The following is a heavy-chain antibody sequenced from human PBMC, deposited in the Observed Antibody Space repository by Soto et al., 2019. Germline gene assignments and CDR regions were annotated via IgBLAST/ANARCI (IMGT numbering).Heavy chain of an antibody. Sequence: PSETLSLTCSVFGASVNSYYWSWIRQSPGRGLEWMGHIFNSGTIHYNPSLKSRVTMSVDSSKNQVSLEMNSVTAADTAIYYCGRDLLATASARWYFYYGLDVWGQGTAVTVSS. CDR2: IFNSGTI. V-gene: IGHV4-59*02. D-gene: IGHD3-3*02. J-gene: IGHJ6*02. CDR3: GRDLLATASARWYFYYGLDV. CDR1: GASVNSYY.